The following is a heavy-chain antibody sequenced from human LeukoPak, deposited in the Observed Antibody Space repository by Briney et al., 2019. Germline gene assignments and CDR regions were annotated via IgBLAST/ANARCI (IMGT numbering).Heavy chain of an antibody. J-gene: IGHJ5*02. V-gene: IGHV1-2*02. CDR2: INPNSGGT. Sequence: GASVKVSCKASGYTFTGYYMHWVRQAPGQGLEWMGWINPNSGGTNYAQKFQGRVTMTRDTSISTAYMELSRLRSDDTAVYYCARVPVSGSYYNSNWFDPWGQGTLVTVSS. CDR1: GYTFTGYY. D-gene: IGHD3-10*01. CDR3: ARVPVSGSYYNSNWFDP.